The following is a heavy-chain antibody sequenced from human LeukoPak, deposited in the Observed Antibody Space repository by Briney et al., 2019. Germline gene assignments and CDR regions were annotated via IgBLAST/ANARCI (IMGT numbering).Heavy chain of an antibody. D-gene: IGHD3-10*01. CDR3: ARGEGPADNYYGSGSYYY. J-gene: IGHJ4*02. CDR2: MNPNSGNT. V-gene: IGHV1-8*01. CDR1: GYTFTSYD. Sequence: ASVKVSCKASGYTFTSYDINWVRQATGQGLKWMGWMNPNSGNTGYAQKFQGRVTMTRNTSISTAYMELSSLTSGDTAVYYCARGEGPADNYYGSGSYYYWDQGTLVTVSS.